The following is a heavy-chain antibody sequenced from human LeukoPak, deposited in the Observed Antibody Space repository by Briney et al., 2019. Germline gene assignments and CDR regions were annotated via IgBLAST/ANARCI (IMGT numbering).Heavy chain of an antibody. J-gene: IGHJ4*02. V-gene: IGHV3-23*01. Sequence: GGSLRLSCAASGFTFSSYAMSWVRQAPGKGLEWVSAISGSGGSTYYADSVKGRFTISRDNSKNTLYLQMNSLRAEDTAVYYCAKGALRITMIVVVITHFDYWGQGTLVTVSS. CDR1: GFTFSSYA. CDR3: AKGALRITMIVVVITHFDY. D-gene: IGHD3-22*01. CDR2: ISGSGGST.